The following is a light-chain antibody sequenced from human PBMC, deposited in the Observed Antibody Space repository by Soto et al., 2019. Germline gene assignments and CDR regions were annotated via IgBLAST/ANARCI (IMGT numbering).Light chain of an antibody. Sequence: EIVMTQSPATLSVTPGDGVTLSCRASQSVTTNLAWYHQKPGQAPRLLIYGASTRATGVPARFSGDGAGTEFTLTISSLQSEDSAVYYCQQYNNWPLAFGQGTKVEIK. J-gene: IGKJ1*01. CDR1: QSVTTN. CDR3: QQYNNWPLA. V-gene: IGKV3-15*01. CDR2: GAS.